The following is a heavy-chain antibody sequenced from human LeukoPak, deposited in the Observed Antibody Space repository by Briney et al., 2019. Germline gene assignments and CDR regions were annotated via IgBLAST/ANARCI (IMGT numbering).Heavy chain of an antibody. CDR2: ISGSGGST. V-gene: IGHV3-23*01. Sequence: PGGSLRLSCAASGFTFSSYAMSWVRQAPGKGLEWVSAISGSGGSTYYADSVKGRFTISRDNSKNTLYPQMNSLRAEDTAVYYCAKVANWVPFSYYYYGMDVWGQGTTVTVSS. J-gene: IGHJ6*02. D-gene: IGHD7-27*01. CDR1: GFTFSSYA. CDR3: AKVANWVPFSYYYYGMDV.